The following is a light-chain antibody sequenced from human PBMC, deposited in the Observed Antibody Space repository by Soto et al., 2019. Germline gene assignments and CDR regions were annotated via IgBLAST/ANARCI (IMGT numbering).Light chain of an antibody. Sequence: QSALTQPASVSGSPGQSITISCTGASSDIGGYSLVSWYQQYPGKAPKLIIYEGTKRPSGVSNRFSGSKSGNTASLTISGLQAEDEADYYCCSYSAISTLVFGGGTKVTVL. CDR3: CSYSAISTLV. CDR1: SSDIGGYSL. CDR2: EGT. V-gene: IGLV2-23*01. J-gene: IGLJ2*01.